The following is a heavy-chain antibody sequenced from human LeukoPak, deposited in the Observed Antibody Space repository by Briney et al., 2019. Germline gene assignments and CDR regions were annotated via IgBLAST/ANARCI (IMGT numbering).Heavy chain of an antibody. CDR3: ARGGPYYYDSSLNDY. D-gene: IGHD3-22*01. CDR2: ISSSSSYI. V-gene: IGHV3-21*01. CDR1: GFTFSSYS. Sequence: NSGGSLRLSCAASGFTFSSYSMNWVRQAPGKGLEWVSSISSSSSYIYYADSVKGRFTISRDNAKNSLYLQMNSLRAEDTAVYYCARGGPYYYDSSLNDYWGQGTLVTVSS. J-gene: IGHJ4*02.